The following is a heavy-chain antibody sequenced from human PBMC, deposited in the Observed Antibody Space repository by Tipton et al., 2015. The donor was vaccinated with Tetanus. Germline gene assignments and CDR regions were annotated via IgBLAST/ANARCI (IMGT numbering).Heavy chain of an antibody. J-gene: IGHJ4*02. CDR3: ARSASPFDY. CDR2: ISASGDST. CDR1: GFTFSSYP. Sequence: SLRLSCAASGFTFSSYPMTWVRQSPGKGLEWASAISASGDSTYYADFVKGRFIISRDTSKNTLYLQMNSLRAEDTAVYYCARSASPFDYWGQGTLVTVSS. V-gene: IGHV3-23*01.